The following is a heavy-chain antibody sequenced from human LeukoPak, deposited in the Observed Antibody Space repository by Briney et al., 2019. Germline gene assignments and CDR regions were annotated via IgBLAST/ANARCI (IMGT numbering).Heavy chain of an antibody. D-gene: IGHD2-21*02. CDR3: AKVKTDILIADS. CDR2: IRFDGSNT. V-gene: IGHV3-30*02. CDR1: GFTFSSYS. Sequence: GGSLRLSCAASGFTFSSYSMHWVRQAPGKGLEWVSFIRFDGSNTYHADSVKGRFTISRDNSKNTLYLQMNSLTSEDTAVYYCAKVKTDILIADSWGQGTLVTVSS. J-gene: IGHJ4*02.